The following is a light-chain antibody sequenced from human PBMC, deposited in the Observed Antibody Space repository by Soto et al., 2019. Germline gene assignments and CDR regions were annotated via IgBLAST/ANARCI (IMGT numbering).Light chain of an antibody. J-gene: IGKJ4*01. Sequence: IQLTQSPSSLSASVGDRVTITCRASQGISSYLAWYQRKPGKAPKLLIYAASTLQSGVPSRFSGSGSGTDFSLTISSLQPEDFATYYCQQLISYPLTFGGGTTVDIK. V-gene: IGKV1-9*01. CDR3: QQLISYPLT. CDR2: AAS. CDR1: QGISSY.